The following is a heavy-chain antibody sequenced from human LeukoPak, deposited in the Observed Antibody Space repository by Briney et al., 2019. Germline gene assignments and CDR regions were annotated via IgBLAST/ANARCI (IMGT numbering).Heavy chain of an antibody. CDR3: AKFEGHPWGTYRLDY. Sequence: GGSLRLSCAASGFTFSNAWMSWVRQAPGKGLEWVSAISGGADGPYYADSVKGRFTISRDNSKNTLYLQMNSLRTDDTAVYYCAKFEGHPWGTYRLDYWGQGTLVTVSS. J-gene: IGHJ4*02. V-gene: IGHV3-23*01. D-gene: IGHD3-16*02. CDR1: GFTFSNAW. CDR2: ISGGADGP.